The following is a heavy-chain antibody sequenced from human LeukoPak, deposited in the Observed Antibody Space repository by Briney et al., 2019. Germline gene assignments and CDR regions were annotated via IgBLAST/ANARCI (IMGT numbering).Heavy chain of an antibody. CDR3: ARGSSSWDSWFDP. CDR2: IYHSGST. J-gene: IGHJ5*02. D-gene: IGHD6-13*01. CDR1: GGSISSGGYY. V-gene: IGHV4-30-2*01. Sequence: SETLSLTCTVSGGSISSGGYYWSWIRQPPGKGLEWIGYIYHSGSTYYNPSLKSRVTISVDRSKNQFSLKLSSVTAADTAVYYCARGSSSWDSWFDPWGQGTLVTVSS.